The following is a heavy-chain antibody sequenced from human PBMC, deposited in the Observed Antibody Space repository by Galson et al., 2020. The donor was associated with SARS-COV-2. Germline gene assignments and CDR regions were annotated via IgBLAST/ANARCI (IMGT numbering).Heavy chain of an antibody. CDR3: ARDGLHRDAFDI. Sequence: GGSLSLPGAAPGLSFKTSGLHWFRQAQGKGPFWVSRIHSDGRSSDGSTKISADPVKGRFTVSRDNAKNTLFLEMNSLRAEDTAVYYCARDGLHRDAFDIWGQGTVVTVSS. D-gene: IGHD2-15*01. CDR2: IHSDGRSSDGSTK. V-gene: IGHV3-74*01. CDR1: GLSFKTSG. J-gene: IGHJ3*02.